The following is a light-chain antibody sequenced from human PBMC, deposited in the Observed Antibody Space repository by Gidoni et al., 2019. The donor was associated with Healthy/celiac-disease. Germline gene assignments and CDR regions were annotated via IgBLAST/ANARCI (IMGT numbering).Light chain of an antibody. CDR3: QQSYSTLVA. CDR1: QSISSY. CDR2: AAS. Sequence: DIQMTQSPSSLSASVGDRVTITCRASQSISSYLNWYQQKPGKAPKLLIYAASSLQSGVPSRFSGSGSGTDFTLTISSLQPEDFETYYCQQSYSTLVAFGQGTKVEIK. V-gene: IGKV1-39*01. J-gene: IGKJ1*01.